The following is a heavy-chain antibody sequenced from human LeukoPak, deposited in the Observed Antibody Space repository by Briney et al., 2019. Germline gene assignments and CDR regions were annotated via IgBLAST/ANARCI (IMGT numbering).Heavy chain of an antibody. D-gene: IGHD3-3*01. J-gene: IGHJ4*02. CDR1: GGTFSSYA. CDR3: ATARTIFGEINDY. V-gene: IGHV1-69*04. CDR2: IIPILGIA. Sequence: ASVKVSCKASGGTFSSYAISWVRQAPGQGLEWMGRIIPILGIANYARKFQGRVTITADKSTSTAYMELSSLRSEDTAVYYCATARTIFGEINDYWGQGTLVTVSS.